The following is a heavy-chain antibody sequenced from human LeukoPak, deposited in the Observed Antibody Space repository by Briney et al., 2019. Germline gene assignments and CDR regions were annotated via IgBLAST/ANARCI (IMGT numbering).Heavy chain of an antibody. V-gene: IGHV3-21*01. CDR1: GFTFSSYS. CDR3: ARDVAARDRDYYYYYMDV. J-gene: IGHJ6*03. D-gene: IGHD6-6*01. CDR2: ISSSSSYI. Sequence: GGSLRLSCAASGFTFSSYSMNWVRQAPGKGLEWVSSISSSSSYIYYADSVKGRFTISRDNAKNSLYLQMNSLRAEDTAVYYCARDVAARDRDYYYYYMDVWGKGTTVTVSS.